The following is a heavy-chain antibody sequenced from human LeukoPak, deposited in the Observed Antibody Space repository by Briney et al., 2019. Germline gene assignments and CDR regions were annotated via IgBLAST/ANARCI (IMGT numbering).Heavy chain of an antibody. CDR1: GYTFTSYY. D-gene: IGHD4-17*01. V-gene: IGHV1-46*01. J-gene: IGHJ4*02. CDR3: ARTVTTSSYYFDY. Sequence: ASVRVFCKASGYTFTSYYMHWVRQAPGQGLEWVGIINPRGGSTTYAQKFQGRVTMTRDTSTSTAYMDLRSLRSDDTALYYCARTVTTSSYYFDYWGQGTLVTVSS. CDR2: INPRGGST.